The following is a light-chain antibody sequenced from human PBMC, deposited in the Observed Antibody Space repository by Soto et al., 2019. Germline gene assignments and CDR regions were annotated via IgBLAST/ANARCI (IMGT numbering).Light chain of an antibody. CDR1: QSVSSSY. V-gene: IGKV3-20*01. J-gene: IGKJ4*01. Sequence: EIVLTQSPGTLSLSPGERATLSCRASQSVSSSYLAWYQQKPGKAPRLLIYGASSRATGIPARLSGSGSGTDFTLTISRLEPEDFAVYYCQQYGSSPSFGGGTKVDIK. CDR3: QQYGSSPS. CDR2: GAS.